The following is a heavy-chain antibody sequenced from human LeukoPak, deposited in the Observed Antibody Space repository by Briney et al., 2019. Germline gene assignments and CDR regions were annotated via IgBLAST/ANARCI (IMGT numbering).Heavy chain of an antibody. J-gene: IGHJ4*02. CDR2: FADSGGNT. CDR1: GFTFNIYS. CDR3: AKGSALWGYYLDN. Sequence: GGSLRLSCAASGFTFNIYSMTWVRQAPGKGLEWVSSFADSGGNTYYADSVRGRFTVSRDSSKNTLFLQMNSLRAEDTAVYYCAKGSALWGYYLDNWGQGTLVTVSS. D-gene: IGHD7-27*01. V-gene: IGHV3-23*01.